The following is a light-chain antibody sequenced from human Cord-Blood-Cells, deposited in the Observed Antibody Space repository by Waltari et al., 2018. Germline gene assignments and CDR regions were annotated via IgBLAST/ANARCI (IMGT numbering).Light chain of an antibody. J-gene: IGLJ1*01. CDR3: SSYTSSSTLYV. V-gene: IGLV2-14*01. Sequence: QSALTQPASVSGSPGQSITISCTGTSSDVGGYNYVSWYQQHPGKAPKLMIYDVSKRPSGVSNRFSGSKSGNTAPLTISGLQAEDEADYYCSSYTSSSTLYVFGTGTKVTVL. CDR1: SSDVGGYNY. CDR2: DVS.